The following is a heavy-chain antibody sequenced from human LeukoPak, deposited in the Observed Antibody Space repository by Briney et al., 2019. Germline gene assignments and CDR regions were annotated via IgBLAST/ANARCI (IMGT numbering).Heavy chain of an antibody. D-gene: IGHD3-10*01. CDR3: ARVRGPPYYWFDP. J-gene: IGHJ5*02. V-gene: IGHV4-31*03. Sequence: PSETLSLTCTVSGGSLSSGGYYWSWIRQHPGKGLEWIGYIYYSGSTYYNPSLMSRVTISVDTSKNQFSLKLSSVTAADTAGYYCARVRGPPYYWFDPWGQGTLVTVSS. CDR1: GGSLSSGGYY. CDR2: IYYSGST.